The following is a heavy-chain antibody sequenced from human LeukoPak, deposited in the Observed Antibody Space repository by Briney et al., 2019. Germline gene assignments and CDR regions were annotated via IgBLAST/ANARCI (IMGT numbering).Heavy chain of an antibody. J-gene: IGHJ6*02. CDR3: AREGIVATFYDYYGIDV. CDR2: ISSSGSTI. Sequence: GGSLRLSCAASGFTFSDYYMSWIRKAPGKGLEWVSYISSSGSTIYYADSVKGRFTISRDNAKNSLYRQMNSLRAEDTAVYYCAREGIVATFYDYYGIDVWGQGTTVTVSS. D-gene: IGHD5-12*01. V-gene: IGHV3-11*01. CDR1: GFTFSDYY.